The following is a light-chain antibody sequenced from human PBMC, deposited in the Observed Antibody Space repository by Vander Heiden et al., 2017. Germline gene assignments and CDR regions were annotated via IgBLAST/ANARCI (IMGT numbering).Light chain of an antibody. CDR2: TTS. J-gene: IGLJ3*02. CDR1: TGAVTSGNY. CDR3: LLHYSGTWV. V-gene: IGLV7-43*01. Sequence: QTVVTQEPSLTVSPGGTVTLTCTSSTGAVTSGNYPNGFQQKPGQAPRTLIYTTSNKPSWTPARFSGSLLGGKAALTLSGVQPEDEADYYCLLHYSGTWVFGGGTKLTVL.